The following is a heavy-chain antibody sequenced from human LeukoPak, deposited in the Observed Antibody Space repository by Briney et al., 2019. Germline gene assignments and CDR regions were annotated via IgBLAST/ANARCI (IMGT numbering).Heavy chain of an antibody. CDR3: AKSMESSSWAYYYYGMDV. V-gene: IGHV3-43*02. Sequence: PGGSLRLSCAASGFTFDDYAMHWVRQAPGKGLEWVSLISGDGGSTYYADSVKGRFTISRDNSKNSLYLQMNSLRTEDTALYYCAKSMESSSWAYYYYGMDVWGQGTTVTVSS. J-gene: IGHJ6*02. CDR1: GFTFDDYA. D-gene: IGHD6-13*01. CDR2: ISGDGGST.